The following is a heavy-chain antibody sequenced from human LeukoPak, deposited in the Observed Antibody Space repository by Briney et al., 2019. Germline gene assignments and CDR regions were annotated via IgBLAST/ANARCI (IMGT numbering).Heavy chain of an antibody. J-gene: IGHJ6*03. V-gene: IGHV4-39*01. CDR1: GGSVHSYDHY. CDR2: IYSSGTT. CDR3: ARQPHSYGPDYYYYMDL. D-gene: IGHD5-18*01. Sequence: PSETLSLTCTVSGGSVHSYDHYWAWIRQPPGKGLEWMGTIYSSGTTSYNPSLKSRVTISVDTSSNHFYLNLISVTAADTALYYCARQPHSYGPDYYYYMDLWGTGTTVTVSS.